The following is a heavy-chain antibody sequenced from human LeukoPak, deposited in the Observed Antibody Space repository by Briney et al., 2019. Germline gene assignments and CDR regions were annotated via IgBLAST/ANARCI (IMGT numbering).Heavy chain of an antibody. Sequence: GGPLRLSCAASGFTFSSYWMHWVRQAPGKGLVWVSRTNSDGKTTRYADSAKGRFTISRDNAKNSLYLQMNSLRAEDTAVYYCAREDSYGFGIDYWGQGTLVTVSS. J-gene: IGHJ4*02. CDR3: AREDSYGFGIDY. V-gene: IGHV3-74*01. CDR2: TNSDGKTT. CDR1: GFTFSSYW. D-gene: IGHD5-18*01.